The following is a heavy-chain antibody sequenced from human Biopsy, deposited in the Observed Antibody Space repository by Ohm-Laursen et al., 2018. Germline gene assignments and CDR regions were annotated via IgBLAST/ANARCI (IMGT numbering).Heavy chain of an antibody. CDR3: ARTPILIVSAGLVYRHRRHLQGMDV. CDR2: VDWDDYK. J-gene: IGHJ6*02. V-gene: IGHV2-70*11. Sequence: QTLTLTRSFSGFSLSARGMCVSWIRQAPGKALEWLARVDWDDYKDYSASLQTKLSISKDTSNDQVVLTVNNVDPADTATYYCARTPILIVSAGLVYRHRRHLQGMDVWGQGIAVTVS. CDR1: GFSLSARGMC. D-gene: IGHD6-13*01.